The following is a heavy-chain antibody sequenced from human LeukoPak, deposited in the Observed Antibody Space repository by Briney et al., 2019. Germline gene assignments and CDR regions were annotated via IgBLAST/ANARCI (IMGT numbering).Heavy chain of an antibody. CDR2: IYYSGST. V-gene: IGHV4-59*01. D-gene: IGHD1-26*01. CDR3: ARGTGAHLST. CDR1: GGSISSYY. Sequence: SETLSLTCTVSGGSISSYYWSWIRQPPGKGLEWIGYIYYSGSTNYNPSLKSRVTISVDTSKNQFSLKLSSVTAADTAVYYCARGTGAHLSTWGQGTLVTVSS. J-gene: IGHJ4*02.